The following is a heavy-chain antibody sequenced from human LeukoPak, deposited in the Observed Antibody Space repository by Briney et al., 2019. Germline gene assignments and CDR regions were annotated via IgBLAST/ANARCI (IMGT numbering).Heavy chain of an antibody. Sequence: SGPALVKPTQTLTLTCTFSGFSLSSSGMCVSWIRQPPGKALEWLALIYWDDDKRYSPSLKSRLTITKDTSKNQVVLTMTNMDPVDTATYYCAHRHLARGEFDYWGQGTLVTVSS. J-gene: IGHJ4*02. V-gene: IGHV2-5*08. CDR2: IYWDDDK. CDR3: AHRHLARGEFDY. D-gene: IGHD3-10*01. CDR1: GFSLSSSGMC.